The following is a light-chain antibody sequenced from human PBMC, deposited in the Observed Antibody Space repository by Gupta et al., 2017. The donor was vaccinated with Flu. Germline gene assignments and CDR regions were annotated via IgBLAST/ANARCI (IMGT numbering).Light chain of an antibody. CDR3: QHRGNCPPAAT. J-gene: IGKJ2*01. Sequence: EIVSTQSPATLSLSPGEKATLSCRASQGVSTNLGWYQQKPGRAPRLLIYDPSTRATGIPARFSGSGSGTEFTLTISSLEPEDFALYYCQHRGNCPPAATFGQGTKLEIK. CDR1: QGVSTN. V-gene: IGKV3-11*01. CDR2: DPS.